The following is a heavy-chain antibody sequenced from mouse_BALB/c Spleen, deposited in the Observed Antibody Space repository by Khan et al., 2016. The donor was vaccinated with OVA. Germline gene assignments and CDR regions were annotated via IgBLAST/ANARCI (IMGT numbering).Heavy chain of an antibody. CDR2: ISSGGRT. Sequence: DVKLVESGGGLVKPGGSLKVSCAASGFTFSNYAMSWVRQTPEKRLEWVASISSGGRTYYPDSVKGRFTISRDNARNILYLQMSSQRSEDTAMYYCARDYWFVYWGQGTLVTVSA. J-gene: IGHJ3*01. CDR3: ARDYWFVY. V-gene: IGHV5-6-5*01. CDR1: GFTFSNYA.